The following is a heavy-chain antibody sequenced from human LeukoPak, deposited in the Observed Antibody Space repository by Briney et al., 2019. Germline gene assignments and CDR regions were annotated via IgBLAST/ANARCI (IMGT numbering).Heavy chain of an antibody. J-gene: IGHJ4*02. CDR3: AREGRYGDYEGY. V-gene: IGHV4-4*07. CDR2: IYSSGST. Sequence: SETLSLTCTVSGGSISSYYWSWIRQPAGKALEWIGRIYSSGSTNYNPSHKSRVTMSVDTSKNQFSLKLSSVTVADTAVYYCAREGRYGDYEGYWGQGTLVTVSS. CDR1: GGSISSYY. D-gene: IGHD4-17*01.